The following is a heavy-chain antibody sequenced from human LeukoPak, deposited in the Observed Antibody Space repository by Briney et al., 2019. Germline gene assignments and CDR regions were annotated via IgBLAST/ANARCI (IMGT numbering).Heavy chain of an antibody. V-gene: IGHV4-59*12. CDR1: GGSISSYY. D-gene: IGHD6-25*01. J-gene: IGHJ4*02. CDR2: IYYSGST. Sequence: TSETLSLTCTVSGGSISSYYWSWIRQPPGKGLEWIGYIYYSGSTNYNPSLKSRVTISVDTSKNEFSLKLSSVSAADTAVYYCARDPPTAAGDYWGQGTLVTVSS. CDR3: ARDPPTAAGDY.